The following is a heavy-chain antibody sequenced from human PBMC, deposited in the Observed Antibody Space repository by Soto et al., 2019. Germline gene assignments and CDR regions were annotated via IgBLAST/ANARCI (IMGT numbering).Heavy chain of an antibody. J-gene: IGHJ4*02. D-gene: IGHD1-26*01. CDR1: GFTFSSYA. V-gene: IGHV3-23*01. CDR2: ISGSGGST. CDR3: AKDQRVLVGAMGTDY. Sequence: EVQLLESGGGLVQPGGSLRLSCAASGFTFSSYAMSWVRQAPGKGLEWVSAISGSGGSTYYADSVKGRFTISRDNSKNTLYLQMSSLRAEDTAVYCCAKDQRVLVGAMGTDYWGQGALVTVSS.